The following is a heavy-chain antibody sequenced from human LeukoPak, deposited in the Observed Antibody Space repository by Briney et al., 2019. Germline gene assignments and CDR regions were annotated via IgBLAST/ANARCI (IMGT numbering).Heavy chain of an antibody. Sequence: GGSLRLSCAASGFTFISYEMNWVRQAPGKGLEWVSYISSRGTTIHYADSVKGRFTISRDNAKNSLYLQMNSLRAEDTAVYYCARALTTSWYYFDYWGQGTLVTVSS. D-gene: IGHD2-2*01. CDR3: ARALTTSWYYFDY. CDR2: ISSRGTTI. V-gene: IGHV3-48*03. J-gene: IGHJ4*02. CDR1: GFTFISYE.